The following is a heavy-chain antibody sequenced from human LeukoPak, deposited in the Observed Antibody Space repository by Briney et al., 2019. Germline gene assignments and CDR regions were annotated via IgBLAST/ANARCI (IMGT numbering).Heavy chain of an antibody. V-gene: IGHV1-69*01. CDR1: GGTFSSYA. J-gene: IGHJ4*02. Sequence: SVKVSCKASGGTFSSYAISWVRQAPGQGLEWMGGIIPIFGTANYAQRFQGRVTITADESTSTAHMELSSLRSEDTAVYYCARGKISPRGYSSDYWGQGTLVTVSS. CDR2: IIPIFGTA. CDR3: ARGKISPRGYSSDY. D-gene: IGHD6-13*01.